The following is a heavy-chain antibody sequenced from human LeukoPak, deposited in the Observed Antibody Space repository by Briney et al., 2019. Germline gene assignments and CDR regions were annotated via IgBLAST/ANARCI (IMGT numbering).Heavy chain of an antibody. D-gene: IGHD2-2*01. Sequence: ASVKVSCKASGYTFTGYYMHWVRQAPGQGLEWMGWINPNSGGTNYAQKFQGRVTMTRDTSISTAYMELSRLRSDDTAVYYCARAAIVVVPAAIPDYYYYMDVWGKGTTVTVSS. CDR3: ARAAIVVVPAAIPDYYYYMDV. J-gene: IGHJ6*03. CDR1: GYTFTGYY. CDR2: INPNSGGT. V-gene: IGHV1-2*02.